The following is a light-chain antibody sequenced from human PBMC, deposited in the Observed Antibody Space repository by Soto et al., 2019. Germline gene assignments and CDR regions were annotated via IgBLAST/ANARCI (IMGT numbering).Light chain of an antibody. V-gene: IGKV1-12*01. CDR3: QQANSFPLT. CDR2: AAS. Sequence: DIQMTQSPSSLSASVGDRVTITCRASRSISTNLNWYHQKPGKAPKLLIYAASSLQSGVPSRFSGSGSGTDFTLTISSLQPEDFATYYCQQANSFPLTFGGGTKVDIK. J-gene: IGKJ4*01. CDR1: RSISTN.